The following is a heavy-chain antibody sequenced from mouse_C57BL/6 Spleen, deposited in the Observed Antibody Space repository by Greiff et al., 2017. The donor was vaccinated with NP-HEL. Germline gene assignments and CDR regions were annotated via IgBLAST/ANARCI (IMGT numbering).Heavy chain of an antibody. CDR1: GYTFTDYN. Sequence: EVQLQSGPELVKPGASVKIPCKASGYTFTDYNMDWVKQSHGKSLEWIGDINPNNGGTIYNQKFKGKATLTVDKSSSTAYMELRSLTSEDTAVYYCARRTYYFDYWGQGTTLTVSS. CDR2: INPNNGGT. J-gene: IGHJ2*01. CDR3: ARRTYYFDY. V-gene: IGHV1-18*01.